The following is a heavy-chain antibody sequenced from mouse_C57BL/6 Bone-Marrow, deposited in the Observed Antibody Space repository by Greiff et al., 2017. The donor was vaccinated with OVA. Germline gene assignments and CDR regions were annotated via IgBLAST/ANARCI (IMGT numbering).Heavy chain of an antibody. Sequence: VQLQQPGAELVRPGSSVKLSCKASGYTFTSYWMHWVKQRPIQGLEWIGNIDPSDSETHYNQKFKDKATLTVDKSSSTAYMQLSSLTSEDAAVYYCARRPYYYAMDYWGQGTSVTVSS. J-gene: IGHJ4*01. CDR2: IDPSDSET. CDR1: GYTFTSYW. V-gene: IGHV1-52*01. CDR3: ARRPYYYAMDY.